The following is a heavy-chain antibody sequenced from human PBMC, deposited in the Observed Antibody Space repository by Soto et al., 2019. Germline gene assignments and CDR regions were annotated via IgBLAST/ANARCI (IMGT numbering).Heavy chain of an antibody. CDR2: IYNSGST. CDR1: GGSISSYY. J-gene: IGHJ5*02. CDR3: ARVRLYSSSWYWFDP. V-gene: IGHV4-59*01. D-gene: IGHD6-13*01. Sequence: SETLSLTCTVSGGSISSYYWSWIRQPPEKGLEWIGYIYNSGSTNYNPSLKSRVTISVDTSKNQFSLKLSSVTAADTAVYYCARVRLYSSSWYWFDPWGQGTLVTVSS.